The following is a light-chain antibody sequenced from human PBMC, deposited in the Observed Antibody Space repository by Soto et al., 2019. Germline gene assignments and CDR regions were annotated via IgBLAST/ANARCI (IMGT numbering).Light chain of an antibody. CDR2: RAS. CDR1: QSVTSN. V-gene: IGKV3-15*01. Sequence: EIVMTQSPATLSVSPGERVTLHCRASQSVTSNLAWYQHKPGQSPRLLIYRASARATGVPDRFSGSGSGTEFTLTISSLRSEDFAVYYCQQYNTGPLIRFGQGTRLEI. J-gene: IGKJ5*01. CDR3: QQYNTGPLIR.